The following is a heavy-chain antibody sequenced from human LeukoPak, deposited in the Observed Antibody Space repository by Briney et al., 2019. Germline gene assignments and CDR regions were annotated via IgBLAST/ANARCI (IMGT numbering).Heavy chain of an antibody. V-gene: IGHV4-34*01. CDR2: INHSGST. Sequence: PSETLSLTCAVYGGSFSGYYWSWIRQPPGKGLEWIGEINHSGSTNYHPSLKSRVTISVDTSKNQFSLKLSSVTAADTAAYYCAREEGDTMVRTIYYFDYWGQGTLVTVSS. J-gene: IGHJ4*02. CDR1: GGSFSGYY. CDR3: AREEGDTMVRTIYYFDY. D-gene: IGHD3-10*01.